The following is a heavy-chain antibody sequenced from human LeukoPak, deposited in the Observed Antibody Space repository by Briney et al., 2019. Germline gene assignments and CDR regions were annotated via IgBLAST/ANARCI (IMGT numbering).Heavy chain of an antibody. CDR3: ATSDYGGYYYFEY. D-gene: IGHD4-17*01. Sequence: PGGSLRLSCAASGFTFSSYSMNWVRQAPGKGLEWVSSISSSSSYIYYADSVKGRFTISRDNAKNALYLQMNSLRAEDTALYYCATSDYGGYYYFEYWGQGTLVTVSS. J-gene: IGHJ4*02. CDR2: ISSSSSYI. CDR1: GFTFSSYS. V-gene: IGHV3-21*04.